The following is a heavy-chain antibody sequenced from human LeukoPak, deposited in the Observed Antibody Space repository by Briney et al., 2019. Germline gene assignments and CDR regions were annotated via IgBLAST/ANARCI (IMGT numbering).Heavy chain of an antibody. D-gene: IGHD1-14*01. CDR1: GGSIGSYY. Sequence: PSETLSLTCTVSGGSIGSYYWSWIRQSPGKGLEWIGYIHNSGRTNYNPSLKSRVTGFVDTSKNQVSLRLSSVTAADTAVYYCARHGTISSESYFDYWAREPWSPSPQ. J-gene: IGHJ4*02. CDR3: ARHGTISSESYFDY. CDR2: IHNSGRT. V-gene: IGHV4-59*08.